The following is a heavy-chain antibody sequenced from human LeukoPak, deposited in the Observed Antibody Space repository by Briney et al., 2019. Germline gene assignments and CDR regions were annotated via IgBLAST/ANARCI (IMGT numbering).Heavy chain of an antibody. D-gene: IGHD1-1*01. J-gene: IGHJ6*02. CDR1: GYTFTGCY. V-gene: IGHV1-2*02. CDR2: INPNSGGT. Sequence: GASVKVSCKASGYTFTGCYMHWVRQAPGQGLEWMGWINPNSGGTNYAQKFQGRVTMTRDTSISTAYMELSRLRSDDTAVYYCARVSGTDDYYYGMDVWGQGTTVTASS. CDR3: ARVSGTDDYYYGMDV.